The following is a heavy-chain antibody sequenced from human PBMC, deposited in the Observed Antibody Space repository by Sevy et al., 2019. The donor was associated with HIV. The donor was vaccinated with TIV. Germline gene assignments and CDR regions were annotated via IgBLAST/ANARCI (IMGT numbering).Heavy chain of an antibody. D-gene: IGHD1-26*01. V-gene: IGHV3-30*18. CDR1: GFSSSYYG. CDR3: ANAYSGSYSHSYLYALDV. J-gene: IGHJ6*02. CDR2: ISHDGINE. Sequence: GGSLRLSCIGSGFSSSYYGIHWVRQSPGKGLDWVALISHDGINEHYADSVKGRFTISRDNSKNTVYLEMNSLRNEDTAIYFCANAYSGSYSHSYLYALDVWGQGTTVTVSS.